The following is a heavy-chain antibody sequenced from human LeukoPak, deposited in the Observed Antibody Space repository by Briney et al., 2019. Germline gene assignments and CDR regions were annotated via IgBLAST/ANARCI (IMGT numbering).Heavy chain of an antibody. J-gene: IGHJ6*02. CDR3: ARVGILYPGDYYYGMDV. V-gene: IGHV4-59*01. Sequence: SETLSLTCTVSGASISSYYWNWIRQHPGKGLEWIGYIYYSGSTNYNPSLKSRVTISVDTSKNQFSLKLSSVTAADTAVYYCARVGILYPGDYYYGMDVWGQGTTVTVSS. D-gene: IGHD2-8*01. CDR2: IYYSGST. CDR1: GASISSYY.